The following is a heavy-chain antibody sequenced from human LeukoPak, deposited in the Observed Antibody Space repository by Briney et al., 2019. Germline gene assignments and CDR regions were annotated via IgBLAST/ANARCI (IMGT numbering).Heavy chain of an antibody. Sequence: SETLSLTCTVSGASLSSYFWSWIRQPAGKGLEWIGRFYTGGSTHFNTSLKSRLTMSANTSTKQFSLRLRSVTAADTAVYYCAREPSRGLDHWGQGILVTVSS. J-gene: IGHJ4*02. D-gene: IGHD2-15*01. CDR3: AREPSRGLDH. CDR1: GASLSSYF. CDR2: FYTGGST. V-gene: IGHV4-4*07.